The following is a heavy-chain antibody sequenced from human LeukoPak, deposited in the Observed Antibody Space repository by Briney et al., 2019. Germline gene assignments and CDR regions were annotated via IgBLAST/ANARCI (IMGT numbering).Heavy chain of an antibody. CDR2: TYYSGST. D-gene: IGHD3-10*01. Sequence: SETLSLTCTVSGGSVSSGSYYWSWIRQPPGKGLEWIGYTYYSGSTNYNPSLKSRVTISVDTSKNQFSLKLSSVTAADTAVYYCARDSVVSPSGRQDSYYGMDVWGKGTTVTVSS. CDR3: ARDSVVSPSGRQDSYYGMDV. J-gene: IGHJ6*04. V-gene: IGHV4-61*01. CDR1: GGSVSSGSYY.